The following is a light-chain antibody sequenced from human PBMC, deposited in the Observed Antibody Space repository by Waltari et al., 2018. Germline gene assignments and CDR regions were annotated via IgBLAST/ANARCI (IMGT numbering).Light chain of an antibody. J-gene: IGKJ2*01. Sequence: DMQMTKLPSSLSGSVEHSVSITCRASQSISSYLNWYQQKPGKAPKLLIYAASSLQSGVPSRFSGSGSGTDFTLTISSLQPEDSATYYCQQSYSTLRTFGQGTKLEIK. CDR3: QQSYSTLRT. V-gene: IGKV1-39*01. CDR1: QSISSY. CDR2: AAS.